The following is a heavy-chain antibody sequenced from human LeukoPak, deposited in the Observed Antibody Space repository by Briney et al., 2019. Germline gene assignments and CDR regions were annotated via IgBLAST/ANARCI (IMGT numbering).Heavy chain of an antibody. CDR3: VRELGAPAAGAFDL. V-gene: IGHV3-21*01. J-gene: IGHJ3*01. CDR1: GFTFTSYS. Sequence: NPGGSLRLSCAASGFTFTSYSMNWVRQAPGKGLEWVSSMGSSGTNGYYAVSVKGRFIISRDNAKNSLFLQMNSLRAEDSALYYCVRELGAPAAGAFDLWGQGTLVTVSS. CDR2: MGSSGTNG. D-gene: IGHD3-3*02.